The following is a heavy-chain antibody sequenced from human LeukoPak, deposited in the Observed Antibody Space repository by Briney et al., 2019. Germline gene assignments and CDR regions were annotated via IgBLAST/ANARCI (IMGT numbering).Heavy chain of an antibody. J-gene: IGHJ4*02. CDR1: GFTFSSYA. CDR2: ISGSGGST. CDR3: AKESRSYSGYHVDY. Sequence: GGSLRLSCAASGFTFSSYAMSRVRQAPGKGLEWVSAISGSGGSTYYADSVKGRFTISRDNSKNTLYLQMNSLRAEDTAVYYCAKESRSYSGYHVDYWGQGTLVTVSS. D-gene: IGHD5-12*01. V-gene: IGHV3-23*01.